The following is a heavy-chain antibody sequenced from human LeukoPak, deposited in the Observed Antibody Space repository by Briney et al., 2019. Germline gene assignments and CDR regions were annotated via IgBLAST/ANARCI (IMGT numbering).Heavy chain of an antibody. J-gene: IGHJ3*02. CDR2: FDPEDGET. CDR3: ATVYKSGGYSWDAFDI. V-gene: IGHV1-24*01. D-gene: IGHD5-18*01. CDR1: GYTLTELS. Sequence: ASVKVSCKVSGYTLTELSMHWVRQAPGKGLEWMGGFDPEDGETIYAQKFQGRVTMTEDTSTDTAYMELSSLRSEDTAVYYCATVYKSGGYSWDAFDICGQGTMVTVSS.